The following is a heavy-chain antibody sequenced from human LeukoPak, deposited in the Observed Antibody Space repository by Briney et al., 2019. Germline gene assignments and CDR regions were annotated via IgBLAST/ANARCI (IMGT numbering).Heavy chain of an antibody. Sequence: PGGSLRLSCAASGLTFSSHAMSWVRQAPGKGLEWVSYISSSSGTIYYADSVKGRFTVSRDNAENSLHLQMNSLRDEDTAVYYCARGYTSSLTKFDPWGQGTLVTVSS. CDR2: ISSSSGTI. V-gene: IGHV3-48*02. CDR1: GLTFSSHA. J-gene: IGHJ5*02. D-gene: IGHD6-13*01. CDR3: ARGYTSSLTKFDP.